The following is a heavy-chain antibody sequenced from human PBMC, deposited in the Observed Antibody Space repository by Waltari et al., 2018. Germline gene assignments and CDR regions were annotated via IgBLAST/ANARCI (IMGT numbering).Heavy chain of an antibody. CDR3: ATFVSGSFTFPDY. Sequence: QFQLLQSGAEVKKPGASVKVPCEASGFTLSDYYFHGVRQAPGHGLEWMALFSPSGAGTRYAEKFQGRVTLTRDTSTSTGYMDLSSLRSEDTAVYYCATFVSGSFTFPDYWGQGTLVTVSS. J-gene: IGHJ4*02. V-gene: IGHV1-46*03. CDR1: GFTLSDYY. CDR2: FSPSGAGT. D-gene: IGHD3-16*01.